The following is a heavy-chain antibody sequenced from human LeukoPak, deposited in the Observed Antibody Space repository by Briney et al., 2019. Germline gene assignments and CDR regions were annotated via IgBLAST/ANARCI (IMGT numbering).Heavy chain of an antibody. Sequence: GGSLRLSCAASGFTFCTYGMCWVRQARGKGLEWVSAISGSGGSTYYADSVKGRFTISRDNSKNTLYLQMNSLRAEDTAVYYCAKDLHWGLDYWGQGTLVTVSS. D-gene: IGHD7-27*01. CDR1: GFTFCTYG. V-gene: IGHV3-23*01. CDR3: AKDLHWGLDY. CDR2: ISGSGGST. J-gene: IGHJ4*02.